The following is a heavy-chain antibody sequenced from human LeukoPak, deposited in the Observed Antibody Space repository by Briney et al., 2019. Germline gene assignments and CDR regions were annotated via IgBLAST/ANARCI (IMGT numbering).Heavy chain of an antibody. D-gene: IGHD2-2*02. CDR2: ISSSSVTV. J-gene: IGHJ4*02. Sequence: GGSLRLSCAASGFTFSSYGMNWVRQAPGKGLEWVSYISSSSVTVYYADSVKGRFTISRDSAKNSLYLQMNSLRAKDTAVYYCARDDCSSTSCYRSGVYWGQGTLVTVSS. CDR1: GFTFSSYG. CDR3: ARDDCSSTSCYRSGVY. V-gene: IGHV3-48*01.